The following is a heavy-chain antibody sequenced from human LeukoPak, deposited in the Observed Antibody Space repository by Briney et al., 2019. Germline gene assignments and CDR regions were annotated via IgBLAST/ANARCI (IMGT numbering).Heavy chain of an antibody. J-gene: IGHJ5*02. D-gene: IGHD2-15*01. CDR1: GYTFTGYY. CDR2: INPNSGGT. Sequence: ASVKVSCKASGYTFTGYYMHWVRQAPGQGLEWMGWINPNSGGTNYAQKFQGRVTMTRDTSISTAYMELSRLRSDDTAVYYCARVVVAATEWFDPWGQGTLVTVSS. V-gene: IGHV1-2*02. CDR3: ARVVVAATEWFDP.